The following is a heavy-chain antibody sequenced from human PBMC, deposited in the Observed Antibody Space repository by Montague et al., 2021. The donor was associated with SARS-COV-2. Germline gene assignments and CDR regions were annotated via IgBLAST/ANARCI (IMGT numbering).Heavy chain of an antibody. CDR2: INWNSGTI. CDR3: AKAQSLSVTLRYFDS. V-gene: IGHV3-9*01. D-gene: IGHD4-11*01. Sequence: SLRLSCAASGSTFDDYAMHWVRQAPGRGLEWVSGINWNSGTIYYADSVKGRFTISRDNAKNSLSLQMDSLRAEDTALYYCAKAQSLSVTLRYFDSWGQGTLVTVSS. J-gene: IGHJ4*02. CDR1: GSTFDDYA.